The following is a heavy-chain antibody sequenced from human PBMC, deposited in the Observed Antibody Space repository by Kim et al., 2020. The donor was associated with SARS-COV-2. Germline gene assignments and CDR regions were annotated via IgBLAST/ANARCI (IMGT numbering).Heavy chain of an antibody. J-gene: IGHJ6*02. CDR3: ARVLGAGGDYVFRDYYYYGMDV. CDR1: GGSISSYY. CDR2: IYYSGST. V-gene: IGHV4-59*01. Sequence: SETLSLTCTVSGGSISSYYWSWIRQPPGKGLEWIGYIYYSGSTNYNPSLKSRVTISVDTSKNQFSLKLSSVTASDTAVYYCARVLGAGGDYVFRDYYYYGMDVWGQGTTVTVSS. D-gene: IGHD4-17*01.